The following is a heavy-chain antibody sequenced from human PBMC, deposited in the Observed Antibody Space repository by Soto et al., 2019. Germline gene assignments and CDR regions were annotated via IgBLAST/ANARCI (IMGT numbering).Heavy chain of an antibody. CDR2: INPITGGT. J-gene: IGHJ3*02. CDR1: GYTFTSYY. Sequence: DSVQVSCKASGYTFTSYYIHWVRQSPGQGLEWMGWINPITGGTNYAPKFQGRVTMTRDTSITTAYMELSRLRSDDTAVYYCARKDYDGSGRLHLDDLAKGIWG. V-gene: IGHV1-2*02. CDR3: ARKDYDGSGRLHLDDLAKGI. D-gene: IGHD3-22*01.